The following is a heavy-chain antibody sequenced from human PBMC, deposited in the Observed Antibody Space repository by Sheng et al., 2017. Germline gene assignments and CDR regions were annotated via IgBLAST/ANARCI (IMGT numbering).Heavy chain of an antibody. Sequence: EERLLESGGGSVQPGGSLRLSCAASGFTFNTYTMGWVRQAPGKGLEWVSVIGASGATTHYADSVEGRFTISRDNSKRTLFLQMNSLRAEDTAVYYCARRDGDYPSRRGFDSWGQGTLVTVSS. D-gene: IGHD4-17*01. V-gene: IGHV3-23*01. CDR1: GFTFNTYT. J-gene: IGHJ4*02. CDR2: IGASGATT. CDR3: ARRDGDYPSRRGFDS.